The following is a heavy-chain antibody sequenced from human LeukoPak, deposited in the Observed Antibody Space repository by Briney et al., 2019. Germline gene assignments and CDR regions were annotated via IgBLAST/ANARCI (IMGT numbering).Heavy chain of an antibody. CDR2: MYHRGST. V-gene: IGHV4-38-2*01. CDR1: GHSISSGYY. D-gene: IGHD4-11*01. Sequence: SETLSLTCSVSGHSISSGYYWGWIRQPPGKGLEWIGTMYHRGSTYYNPSLKSRVTMSGDTSKNHFSLKLSSVIAADAAVYYCARHRGDNSNPRYYFYYMDVWGKGTTVTVSS. J-gene: IGHJ6*03. CDR3: ARHRGDNSNPRYYFYYMDV.